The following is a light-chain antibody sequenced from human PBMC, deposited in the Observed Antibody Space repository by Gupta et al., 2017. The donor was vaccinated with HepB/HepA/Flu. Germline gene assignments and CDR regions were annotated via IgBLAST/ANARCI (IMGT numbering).Light chain of an antibody. CDR2: DNN. CDR1: SSNIGNNY. J-gene: IGLJ2*01. Sequence: QSVLKQPPSVSAAPGQKVTISCSGSSSNIGNNYVSWYQQLPGTAPTLLMYDNNKRPSGIPDRFSGSKSGTSATLGITGLQTGDEADYYCGTWDSSLSAEVFGGGTKLTVL. V-gene: IGLV1-51*01. CDR3: GTWDSSLSAEV.